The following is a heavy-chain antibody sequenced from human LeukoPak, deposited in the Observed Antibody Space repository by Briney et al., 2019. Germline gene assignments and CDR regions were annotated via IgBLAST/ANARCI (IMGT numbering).Heavy chain of an antibody. V-gene: IGHV4-38-2*02. D-gene: IGHD3-10*01. CDR2: IYHSGGT. Sequence: PSETLSLTCTVSGYSISSGYYWGWIRQPPGKGLEWIGSIYHSGGTYYNPSLKSRVTISVDTSKNQFSLKLSSVTAADTAVYYCARVRFGDAFDIWGQGTMVTVSS. J-gene: IGHJ3*02. CDR3: ARVRFGDAFDI. CDR1: GYSISSGYY.